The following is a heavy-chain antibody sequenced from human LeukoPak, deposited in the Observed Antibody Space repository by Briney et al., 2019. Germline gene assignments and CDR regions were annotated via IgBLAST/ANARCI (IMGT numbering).Heavy chain of an antibody. CDR3: ARGYGRFDY. V-gene: IGHV3-7*04. D-gene: IGHD4-17*01. J-gene: IGHJ4*02. CDR2: IKQDGSEK. Sequence: PGGSLRLSCAASGLTFSSYWMSWVRQAPGKGLEWVANIKQDGSEKYYVDSVKGRFTISRDNAKNSLYLQMNSLRAEDTAVYYCARGYGRFDYWGQGTLVTVSS. CDR1: GLTFSSYW.